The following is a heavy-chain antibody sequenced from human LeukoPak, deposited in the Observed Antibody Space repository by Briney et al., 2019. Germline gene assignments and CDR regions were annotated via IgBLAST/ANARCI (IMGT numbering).Heavy chain of an antibody. Sequence: SETLSLTCTVSGGSISSSSYYWGWIRQPPGKGLEWIGRIYYSGSTYYNPSLKSRVTISVDTSKNQFSLKLSSVTAADTAMYYCARQGSSVWQPLDYWGQGTLVTVSS. V-gene: IGHV4-39*01. D-gene: IGHD6-19*01. CDR1: GGSISSSSYY. J-gene: IGHJ4*02. CDR3: ARQGSSVWQPLDY. CDR2: IYYSGST.